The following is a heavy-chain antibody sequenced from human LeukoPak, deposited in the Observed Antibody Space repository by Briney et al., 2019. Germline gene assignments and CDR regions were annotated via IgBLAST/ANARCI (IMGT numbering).Heavy chain of an antibody. D-gene: IGHD4-17*01. CDR1: GYYIRSGY. Sequence: PSETLSLTCAVSGYYIRSGYLCGWIRQPPRKGLEWIGYIYYSGSTNYNPSLKSRVTISVDTSKNQFSLKLSSVTAADTAVYYCARDLATTVTNHWFDPWGQGTLVTVSS. V-gene: IGHV4-38-2*02. CDR3: ARDLATTVTNHWFDP. CDR2: IYYSGST. J-gene: IGHJ5*02.